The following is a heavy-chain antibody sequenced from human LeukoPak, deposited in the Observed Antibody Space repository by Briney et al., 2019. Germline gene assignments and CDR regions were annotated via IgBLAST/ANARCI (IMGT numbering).Heavy chain of an antibody. V-gene: IGHV3-30-3*01. J-gene: IGHJ4*02. Sequence: PGGSLGLSCAASGFTFSSYAMHWVRQAPGKGLEWVAVISYDGSNKYYADSVKGRFTISRDNSKNTLYLQMNSLRAEDTAVYYCARSHLTSLAYCGGDRPHSIDYWGQGTLVTVSS. CDR2: ISYDGSNK. CDR1: GFTFSSYA. CDR3: ARSHLTSLAYCGGDRPHSIDY. D-gene: IGHD2-21*02.